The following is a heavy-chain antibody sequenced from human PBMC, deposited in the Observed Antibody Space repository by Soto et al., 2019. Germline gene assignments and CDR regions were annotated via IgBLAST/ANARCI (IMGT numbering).Heavy chain of an antibody. CDR1: GDSVSSSSC. J-gene: IGHJ6*04. CDR3: VRSVPAATWQYSGMDV. V-gene: IGHV4-4*02. D-gene: IGHD2-2*01. Sequence: QVRLQESGPGLVEPSGTLSLTCAVSGDSVSSSSCWSWVRQAPGKGLEWIGETYHSGTFNYNTSLASRVSVSIDKSRNQLSLKLKAVTAGDTAVYYCVRSVPAATWQYSGMDVWGKGTTVTVSS. CDR2: TYHSGTF.